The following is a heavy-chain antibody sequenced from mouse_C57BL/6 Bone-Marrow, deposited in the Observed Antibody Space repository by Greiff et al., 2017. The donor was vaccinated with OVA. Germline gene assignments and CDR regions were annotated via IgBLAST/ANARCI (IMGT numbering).Heavy chain of an antibody. J-gene: IGHJ3*01. V-gene: IGHV1-80*01. CDR2: IYPGDGDT. CDR1: GYAFSSYW. Sequence: VQLQQSGAELVKPGASVKISCKASGYAFSSYWMNWVKQRPGKGLEWIGQIYPGDGDTNYNGKFKGKATLTADKSSSTAYMQLSSLTSEDSAVYFCARSGGSSLAWFAYWGQGTLVTVSA. D-gene: IGHD1-1*01. CDR3: ARSGGSSLAWFAY.